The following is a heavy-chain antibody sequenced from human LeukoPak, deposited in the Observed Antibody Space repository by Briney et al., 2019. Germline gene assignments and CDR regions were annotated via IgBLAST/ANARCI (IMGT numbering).Heavy chain of an antibody. CDR2: INHSGST. Sequence: PSETLSLTCAVYGGSFSGYYWSWIRQPPGKGLEWIGEINHSGSTNYNPSLKSRVTISVDTSKNQFSLKLSSVTAADTAVYYCAGGCCSGGSCRNPFDYWGQGTLVTVSS. V-gene: IGHV4-34*01. CDR3: AGGCCSGGSCRNPFDY. D-gene: IGHD2-15*01. J-gene: IGHJ4*02. CDR1: GGSFSGYY.